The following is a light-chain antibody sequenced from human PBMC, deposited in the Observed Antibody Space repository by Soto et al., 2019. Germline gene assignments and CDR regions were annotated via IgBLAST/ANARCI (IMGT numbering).Light chain of an antibody. J-gene: IGLJ1*01. Sequence: QSVLTQPPSVSGAPGQRVTISCTGSSSNIGAGYDVHWYQQLPGTPPKLLIFGNSNRPSGVPDRFSGSKSGTSASLAITGLQAEDVADYYCQSYDSSLSGHYVFGPGTKLTVL. CDR3: QSYDSSLSGHYV. CDR1: SSNIGAGYD. V-gene: IGLV1-40*01. CDR2: GNS.